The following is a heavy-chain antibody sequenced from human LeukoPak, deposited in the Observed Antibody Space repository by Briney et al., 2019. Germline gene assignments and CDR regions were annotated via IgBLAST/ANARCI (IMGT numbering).Heavy chain of an antibody. J-gene: IGHJ4*02. CDR3: ARETAGYYGSGGYVDY. V-gene: IGHV4-59*01. D-gene: IGHD3-10*01. CDR1: GGSISSYY. Sequence: PSETLSLTCTVSGGSISSYYWSWIRQPPGKGLEWIGYIYYSGSTNYNPSLKSRVTISVDTSKNQFSPKLSSVTAADTAVYYCARETAGYYGSGGYVDYWGQGTLVTVSS. CDR2: IYYSGST.